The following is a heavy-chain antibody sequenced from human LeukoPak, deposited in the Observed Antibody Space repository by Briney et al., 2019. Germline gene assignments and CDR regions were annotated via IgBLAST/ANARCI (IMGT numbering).Heavy chain of an antibody. Sequence: LGESLKISCQGSGYSFTNFWIGWVRQMPGKGLEWMGIIYPGDSDTRYSPSFQGQVTISADKSISTAYLQWSSLKASDTAMYYCARHSSGYYRAPFDYWGQGTLVTVSS. D-gene: IGHD3-22*01. CDR2: IYPGDSDT. J-gene: IGHJ4*02. CDR1: GYSFTNFW. V-gene: IGHV5-51*01. CDR3: ARHSSGYYRAPFDY.